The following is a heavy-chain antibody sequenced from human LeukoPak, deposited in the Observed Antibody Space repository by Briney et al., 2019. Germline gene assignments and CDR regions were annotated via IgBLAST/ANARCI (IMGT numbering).Heavy chain of an antibody. CDR2: INPNSGGT. J-gene: IGHJ4*02. D-gene: IGHD3-22*01. CDR1: GYTFTGYY. V-gene: IGHV1-2*02. Sequence: ASVKVSCKASGYTFTGYYMHWVRQAPGQGLEWMGWINPNSGGTNYAQKFQGRVTMTRDTSISTAYMELSRLRSDDTAVYYCATGVSESGYYFVLPDYWGQGTLVTVTS. CDR3: ATGVSESGYYFVLPDY.